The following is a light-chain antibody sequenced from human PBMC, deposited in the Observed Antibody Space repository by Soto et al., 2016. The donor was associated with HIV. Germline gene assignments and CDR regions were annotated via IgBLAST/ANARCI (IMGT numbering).Light chain of an antibody. Sequence: DVVMTQSPLSLSVTPGQPASISCKSSQSLLHSDGKTHLYWFLQKPGQPPQLLIYEISNRFSGVPDRFSGSGSGTDFTLKISRVEAGDVGFYFCMQSIYLPLTFGGGTKVDIK. V-gene: IGKV2D-29*01. CDR1: QSLLHSDGKTH. J-gene: IGKJ4*01. CDR2: EIS. CDR3: MQSIYLPLT.